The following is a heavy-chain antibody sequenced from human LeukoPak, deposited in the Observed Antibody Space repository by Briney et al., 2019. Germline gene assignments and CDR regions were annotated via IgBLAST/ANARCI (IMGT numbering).Heavy chain of an antibody. CDR2: ISAYNGNT. CDR1: GYTFTSYG. J-gene: IGHJ4*02. D-gene: IGHD3-22*01. CDR3: AVSSGYYGDYFDY. V-gene: IGHV1-18*01. Sequence: ASVKVSSMASGYTFTSYGISWVRQAPGQGLEWMGWISAYNGNTNYAQKLQGRVTMTTDTSTSTAYMELRRLRSDDTAVYYCAVSSGYYGDYFDYWGQGTLVTVSS.